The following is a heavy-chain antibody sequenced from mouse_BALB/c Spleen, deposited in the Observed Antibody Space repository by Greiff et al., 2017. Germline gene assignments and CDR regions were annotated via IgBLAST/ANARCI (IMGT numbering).Heavy chain of an antibody. V-gene: IGHV1-14*01. CDR2: INPYNDGT. Sequence: VQLKQSGPELVKPGASVKMSCKASGYTFTSYVMHWVKQKPGQGLEWIGYINPYNDGTKYNEKFKGKATLTSDKSSSTAYMELSSLTSEDSAVYYCARPYGYPWFAYWGQGTLVTVSA. CDR1: GYTFTSYV. CDR3: ARPYGYPWFAY. D-gene: IGHD2-2*01. J-gene: IGHJ3*01.